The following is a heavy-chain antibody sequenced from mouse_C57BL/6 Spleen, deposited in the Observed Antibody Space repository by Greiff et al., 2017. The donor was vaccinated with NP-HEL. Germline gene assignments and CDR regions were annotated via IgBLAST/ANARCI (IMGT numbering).Heavy chain of an antibody. Sequence: QVQLQQPGAELVKPGASVKMSCKASGYTFTSYWITWVKQRPGQGLEWIGDIYPGGGSTKYNEKFKSKATLTVDTSSSTAYMQLSSLTSEDAAFYYCARSGTTGFDYWGQGTTLTVSS. CDR1: GYTFTSYW. D-gene: IGHD1-1*01. J-gene: IGHJ2*01. CDR2: IYPGGGST. CDR3: ARSGTTGFDY. V-gene: IGHV1-55*01.